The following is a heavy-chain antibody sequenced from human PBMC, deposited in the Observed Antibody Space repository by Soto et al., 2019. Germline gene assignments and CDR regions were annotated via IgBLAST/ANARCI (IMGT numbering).Heavy chain of an antibody. CDR2: IIPILGIA. CDR3: ARVNGYDIIDY. J-gene: IGHJ4*02. V-gene: IGHV1-69*02. D-gene: IGHD5-12*01. CDR1: GGTFSSYT. Sequence: QVQLVQSGAEVKKPGSSVKVSCKASGGTFSSYTIGWVRQAPGQGLEWMGRIIPILGIANYAQKFQGRVTITADKSTSTAYMELSSLRSEDTAVYYCARVNGYDIIDYWGQGTLVTVSS.